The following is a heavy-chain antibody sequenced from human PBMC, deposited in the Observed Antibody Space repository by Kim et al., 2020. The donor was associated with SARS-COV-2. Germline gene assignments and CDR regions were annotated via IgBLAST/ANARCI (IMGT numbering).Heavy chain of an antibody. J-gene: IGHJ3*01. D-gene: IGHD2-21*01. CDR1: GDSISTYY. CDR3: ARGQGDSGPFVALDV. CDR2: IYFSGNT. Sequence: SETLSLTCAVSGDSISTYYWSWIWQPPGQGLEWIGYIYFSGNTYHNPSLNIRVTLSVDTSKNQFSLTLSFVTAAATAVYYCARGQGDSGPFVALDVWGQG. V-gene: IGHV4-59*01.